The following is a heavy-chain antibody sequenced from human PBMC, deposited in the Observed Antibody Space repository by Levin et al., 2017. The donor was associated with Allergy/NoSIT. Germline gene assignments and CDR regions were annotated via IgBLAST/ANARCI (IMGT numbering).Heavy chain of an antibody. Sequence: PVASVKVSCKASGYTFFNTGMSWVRQAPGQGLEWMGWISTYGDTNYAQNLQGRVTMTTDTSTSTAYMELRSLRSDDTAVYYCARPIAARGLHYFDHWGQGTLVTVSS. D-gene: IGHD6-6*01. V-gene: IGHV1-18*01. CDR2: ISTYGDT. CDR3: ARPIAARGLHYFDH. J-gene: IGHJ4*02. CDR1: GYTFFNTG.